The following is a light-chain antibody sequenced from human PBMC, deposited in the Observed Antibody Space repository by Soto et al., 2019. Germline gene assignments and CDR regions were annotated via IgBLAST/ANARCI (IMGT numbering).Light chain of an antibody. V-gene: IGKV3-20*01. CDR2: HAS. Sequence: EIVLTQSPGTLSLSPGERATLSCRASQSVTTNFLAWYQQKPGQAPRLLIYHASNRSTGILDRLSGSGSGTDFTLTISRLEPEDFAVYYCQQYSDSPQGYTFGQGNNVEIK. CDR3: QQYSDSPQGYT. CDR1: QSVTTNF. J-gene: IGKJ2*01.